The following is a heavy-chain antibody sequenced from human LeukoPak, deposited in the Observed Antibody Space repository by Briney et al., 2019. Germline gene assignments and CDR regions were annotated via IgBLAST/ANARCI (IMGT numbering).Heavy chain of an antibody. V-gene: IGHV1-18*01. J-gene: IGHJ3*02. Sequence: GASVKVSCKASGGTFSSYAISWVRQAPGQGLEWMGWISAYNGNTNYAQKLQGRVTMTTNTSTSTAYMELRSLRSDDTAVYYCARDGSGSYSGDAFDIWGQGTMVTVSS. D-gene: IGHD1-26*01. CDR2: ISAYNGNT. CDR3: ARDGSGSYSGDAFDI. CDR1: GGTFSSYA.